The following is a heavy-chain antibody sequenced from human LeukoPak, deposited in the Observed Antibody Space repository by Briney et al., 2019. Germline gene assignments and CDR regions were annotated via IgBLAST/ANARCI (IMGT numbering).Heavy chain of an antibody. D-gene: IGHD3-16*02. CDR3: ARAAQYYDYVWGSYRPYNWFDP. J-gene: IGHJ5*02. V-gene: IGHV4-34*01. CDR1: GGSFSGYY. Sequence: SGTLSLTCAVYGGSFSGYYWSWIRQPPGKGLEWIGEINHSGSTNYNPSLKSRVTISVDTSKNQFSLKLSSVTAADTAVYYCARAAQYYDYVWGSYRPYNWFDPWGQGTLVTVSS. CDR2: INHSGST.